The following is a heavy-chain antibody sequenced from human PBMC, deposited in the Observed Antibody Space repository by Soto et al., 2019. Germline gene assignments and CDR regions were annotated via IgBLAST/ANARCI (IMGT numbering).Heavy chain of an antibody. CDR2: ISAYNGNT. CDR1: GYTFTSYG. V-gene: IGHV1-18*01. CDR3: AREEGGGSCSL. Sequence: ASVRVSCKASGYTFTSYGISWVRQAPGQGLEWMGWISAYNGNTNYAQKFQGRVTMTRDTSTSTVYMELSSLRSEDTAVYYCAREEGGGSCSLWGQGTLVTVSS. J-gene: IGHJ4*02. D-gene: IGHD2-15*01.